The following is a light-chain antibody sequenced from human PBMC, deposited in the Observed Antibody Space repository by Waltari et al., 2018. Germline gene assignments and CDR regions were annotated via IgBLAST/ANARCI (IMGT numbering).Light chain of an antibody. CDR1: KSISSY. J-gene: IGKJ2*01. V-gene: IGKV1-39*01. CDR3: QQSYSTLPYT. CDR2: AAS. Sequence: IQMTQSPSSLSASVGDRVTITCRASKSISSYLNWYQQNPGKARKRLIYAASSLQSGVPSRFSGSGSGTEFTLTIRSLQPEDFATYYCQQSYSTLPYTFGQGTKLEIK.